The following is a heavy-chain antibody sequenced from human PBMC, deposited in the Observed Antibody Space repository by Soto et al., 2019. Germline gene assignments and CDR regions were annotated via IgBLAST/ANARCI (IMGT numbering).Heavy chain of an antibody. J-gene: IGHJ6*03. V-gene: IGHV3-23*01. Sequence: GGSLRLSCAASGFTFSSYAMSWVRQAPGKGLEWVSAISGSGGSTYYADSVKGRFTISRDNSKNTLYLQMNSLRAEDTAVYYCAKDLVDNWRERQDYYMDVWGKGTTVTVSS. D-gene: IGHD1-20*01. CDR3: AKDLVDNWRERQDYYMDV. CDR2: ISGSGGST. CDR1: GFTFSSYA.